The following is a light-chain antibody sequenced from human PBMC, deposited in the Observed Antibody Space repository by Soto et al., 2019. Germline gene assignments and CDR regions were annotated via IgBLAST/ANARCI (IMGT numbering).Light chain of an antibody. CDR2: EVN. Sequence: QSAPTQPPSASGSPGQSVTISCTGTSSDVGGYKYVSWYQQHPDKAPKLMIFEVNKRPSGVPDRFSGSKSGNTASLTVSGLQAEDEADYYCSSYAGINNLGVFGTGTKLTVL. CDR1: SSDVGGYKY. J-gene: IGLJ1*01. V-gene: IGLV2-8*01. CDR3: SSYAGINNLGV.